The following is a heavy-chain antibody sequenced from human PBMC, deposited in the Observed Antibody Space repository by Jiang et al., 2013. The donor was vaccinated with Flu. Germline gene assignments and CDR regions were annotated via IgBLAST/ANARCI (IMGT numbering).Heavy chain of an antibody. CDR3: AREVRPDPYYAFDY. J-gene: IGHJ4*02. CDR1: GYSFTNYI. D-gene: IGHD3-22*01. V-gene: IGHV7-4-1*02. CDR2: INTHTGNP. Sequence: QSGSELKKPGASVKVSCKASGYSFTNYIMNWVRQAPGQGLEWVGWINTHTGNPTYAQAFTGRFVFSLDTFVSTAYLQISSLKAEDTAVYYCAREVRPDPYYAFDYWGQGTLVTVSS.